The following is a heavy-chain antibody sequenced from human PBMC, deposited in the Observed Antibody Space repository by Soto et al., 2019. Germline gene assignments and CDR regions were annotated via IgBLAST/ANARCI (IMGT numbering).Heavy chain of an antibody. CDR3: ARDNYDFWNGYSYNWFDP. Sequence: QVQLVQSGAEAKKPGSSVKVSCMASGGAFNNYMISWVRQAPGQGLEWLGRINPTLGTASYAQRFQGRVTISAYISMSTSYMELSSLRSEDTALYFCARDNYDFWNGYSYNWFDPWGQGTLVTVSS. CDR1: GGAFNNYM. J-gene: IGHJ5*02. CDR2: INPTLGTA. D-gene: IGHD3-3*01. V-gene: IGHV1-69*08.